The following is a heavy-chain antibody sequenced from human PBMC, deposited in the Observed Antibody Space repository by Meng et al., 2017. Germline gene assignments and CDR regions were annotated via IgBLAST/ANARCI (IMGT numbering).Heavy chain of an antibody. Sequence: QLKRQESGPGLVQPSETLSLTCTVSGGSISSSSYYWGWIRQPPGKGLEWIGSIYYSGSTYYNPSLKSRVTISVDTSKNQFSLKLSSVTAADTAVYYCARGRVVNWFDPWGQGTLVTVSS. CDR2: IYYSGST. V-gene: IGHV4-39*07. CDR1: GGSISSSSYY. J-gene: IGHJ5*02. CDR3: ARGRVVNWFDP. D-gene: IGHD2-15*01.